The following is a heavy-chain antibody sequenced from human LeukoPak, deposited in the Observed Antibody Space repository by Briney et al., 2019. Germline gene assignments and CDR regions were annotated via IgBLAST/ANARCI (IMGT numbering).Heavy chain of an antibody. CDR2: INTGNSNT. D-gene: IGHD6-19*01. J-gene: IGHJ4*02. V-gene: IGHV1-3*04. CDR3: GRDRNTIEVAGRGILDF. CDR1: GYTFTSHA. Sequence: ASVKLSCKASGYTFTSHAIHWVRQAPGQRLEWMGWINTGNSNTKYSQKFQGRLNITRDVSASTVYLDLSGLKSEDTVVYYCGRDRNTIEVAGRGILDFWGQGTLVTVSS.